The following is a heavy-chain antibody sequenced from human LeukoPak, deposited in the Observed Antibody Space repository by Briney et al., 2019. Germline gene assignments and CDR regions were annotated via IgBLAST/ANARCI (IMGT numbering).Heavy chain of an antibody. CDR1: GYTFTSYY. Sequence: ASVKVSCKASGYTFTSYYMHWVRQAPGQGLEWMGIINPSGGSTSYAQKFQGRVTITRNTSISTAYMELSSLRSEDTAVYYCARGGITMVRGVNGNNWFDPWGQGTLVTVSS. J-gene: IGHJ5*02. CDR3: ARGGITMVRGVNGNNWFDP. CDR2: INPSGGST. V-gene: IGHV1-46*01. D-gene: IGHD3-10*01.